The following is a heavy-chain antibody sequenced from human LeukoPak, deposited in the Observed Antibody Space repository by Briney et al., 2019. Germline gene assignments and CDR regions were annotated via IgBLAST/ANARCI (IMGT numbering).Heavy chain of an antibody. CDR3: ARDYYGSGSYYTFDY. V-gene: IGHV1-2*02. CDR1: GYTFTDYF. CDR2: INPKSGGT. Sequence: ASVKVPCKASGYTFTDYFMQWVRQAPGQGLEWMGWINPKSGGTKNAPKFQGRVTMPRDRSISTAYMELSGLRSDDTAVYYCARDYYGSGSYYTFDYWGQGTLVTVSS. J-gene: IGHJ4*02. D-gene: IGHD3-10*01.